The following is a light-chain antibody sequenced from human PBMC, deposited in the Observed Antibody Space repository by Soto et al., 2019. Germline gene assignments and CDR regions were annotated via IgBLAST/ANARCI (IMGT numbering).Light chain of an antibody. CDR3: CSYARSSTWV. CDR2: EVN. V-gene: IGLV2-23*02. Sequence: QSVLTQPASVSGSPGQSITISCTGTSSDVGNYNLVSWYQKHPGKAPKLMIYEVNKRPSGVSNRFSGSKSGNTASLTISGLQAEDDADYYCCSYARSSTWVFGGGTQLTVL. CDR1: SSDVGNYNL. J-gene: IGLJ3*02.